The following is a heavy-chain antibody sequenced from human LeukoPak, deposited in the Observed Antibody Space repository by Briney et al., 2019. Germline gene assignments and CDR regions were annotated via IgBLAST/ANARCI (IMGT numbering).Heavy chain of an antibody. CDR3: ARGPYGSGSYPGLAFFDY. J-gene: IGHJ4*02. CDR2: INHSGST. D-gene: IGHD3-10*01. Sequence: PSETLSLTCAVYGGSFSGYYWSWIRQPPGKGLEWIGEINHSGSTNYNPSLKSRVTISVDTSKNQFSLKLSSVTAADTAVYYYARGPYGSGSYPGLAFFDYWGQGTLVTVSS. CDR1: GGSFSGYY. V-gene: IGHV4-34*01.